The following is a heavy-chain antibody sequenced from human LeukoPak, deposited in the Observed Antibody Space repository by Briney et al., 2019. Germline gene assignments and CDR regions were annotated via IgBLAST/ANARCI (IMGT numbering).Heavy chain of an antibody. D-gene: IGHD3-16*01. CDR2: ITNKANSYST. Sequence: GGSLRLSCAASGFTFSSYSMNWVRQAPGKGLEWVGRITNKANSYSTQYAASVKGRFTISRDDSKNSLYLQMSSLKTEDTAVYFCTSVSAGLVEYWGQGTLVTVSS. CDR1: GFTFSSYS. CDR3: TSVSAGLVEY. V-gene: IGHV3-72*01. J-gene: IGHJ4*02.